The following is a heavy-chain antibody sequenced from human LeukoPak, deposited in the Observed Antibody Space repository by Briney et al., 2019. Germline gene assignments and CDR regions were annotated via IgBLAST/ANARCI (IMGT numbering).Heavy chain of an antibody. J-gene: IGHJ4*02. Sequence: GGSLRLSCAASGSTFSSYGMHWVRQAPGKGLEWVAVIWYDGSNKYYADSVKGRFTISRDNSKNTLYLQMSSLRAEDTAVYYCARDSGYGGKARGYFDYWGQGTLVTVSS. V-gene: IGHV3-33*01. CDR1: GSTFSSYG. CDR3: ARDSGYGGKARGYFDY. D-gene: IGHD4-23*01. CDR2: IWYDGSNK.